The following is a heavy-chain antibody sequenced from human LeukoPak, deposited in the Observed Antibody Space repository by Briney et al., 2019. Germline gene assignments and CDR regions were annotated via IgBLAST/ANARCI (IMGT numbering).Heavy chain of an antibody. D-gene: IGHD1-7*01. Sequence: GASVKVSCKASGYTFTGYYMHWVRQAPGQGLEWMGWIGGYNDNTHYAKKFQGRVTLTTDTPTSTAYMELRSLRSDDTAVYYCARDGTSTDDYWGQGTLVTVSS. CDR3: ARDGTSTDDY. CDR1: GYTFTGYY. V-gene: IGHV1-18*04. CDR2: IGGYNDNT. J-gene: IGHJ4*02.